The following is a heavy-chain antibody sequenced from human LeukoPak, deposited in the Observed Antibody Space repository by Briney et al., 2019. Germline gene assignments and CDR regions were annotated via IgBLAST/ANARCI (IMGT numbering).Heavy chain of an antibody. Sequence: SVKVSCKASGGTFSSYAISWVRQAPGQGLEWMGGIIPIFGAANYAQKFQGRVTITADESTSTAYMELSSLRSEDTAVYYCAREGYSYGLYYFDYWGQGTLVTVSS. CDR1: GGTFSSYA. CDR3: AREGYSYGLYYFDY. V-gene: IGHV1-69*13. J-gene: IGHJ4*02. CDR2: IIPIFGAA. D-gene: IGHD5-18*01.